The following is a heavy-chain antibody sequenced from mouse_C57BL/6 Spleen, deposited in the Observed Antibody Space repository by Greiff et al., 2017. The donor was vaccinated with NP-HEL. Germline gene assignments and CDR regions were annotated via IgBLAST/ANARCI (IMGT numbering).Heavy chain of an antibody. CDR2: INPNNGGT. Sequence: VQLQQSGPELVKPGASVKISCKASGYTFTDYYMNWVKQSHGKSLEWIGDINPNNGGTSYNQKFKGKATLTVDKSSSTAYMELRSLTSEDSAVYYCARPPPLITTVVAEGYFDVWGTGTTVTVSS. J-gene: IGHJ1*03. D-gene: IGHD1-1*01. CDR3: ARPPPLITTVVAEGYFDV. CDR1: GYTFTDYY. V-gene: IGHV1-26*01.